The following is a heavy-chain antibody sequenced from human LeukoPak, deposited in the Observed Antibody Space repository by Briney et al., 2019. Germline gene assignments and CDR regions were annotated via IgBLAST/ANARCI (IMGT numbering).Heavy chain of an antibody. V-gene: IGHV3-23*01. J-gene: IGHJ6*03. D-gene: IGHD1-1*01. Sequence: GGSLRLSCAASGFTFSSYGMSWVRQAPGKGLEWVSAISGSGGSTYYADSVKGRFTISRDNSKNTLYLQMNSLRAEDTAVYYCARVPSWKGYMDVWGKGTTVTVSS. CDR2: ISGSGGST. CDR3: ARVPSWKGYMDV. CDR1: GFTFSSYG.